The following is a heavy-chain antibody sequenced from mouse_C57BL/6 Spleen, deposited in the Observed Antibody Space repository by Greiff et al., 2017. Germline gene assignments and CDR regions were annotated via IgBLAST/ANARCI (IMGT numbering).Heavy chain of an antibody. CDR2: INPNNGGT. D-gene: IGHD2-5*01. CDR3: ARKSYYSNYFDY. V-gene: IGHV1-26*01. J-gene: IGHJ2*01. Sequence: VQLQQSGPELVKPGASVKISCKASGYTFTDYYMNWVKQSHGKSLEWIGDINPNNGGTSYNQKFKGKATLTVDKSSSTAYMELRSLTSEDSAVYYWARKSYYSNYFDYWGQGTTLTVSS. CDR1: GYTFTDYY.